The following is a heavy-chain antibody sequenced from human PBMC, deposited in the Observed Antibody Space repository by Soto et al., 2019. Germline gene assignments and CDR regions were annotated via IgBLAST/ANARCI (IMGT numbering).Heavy chain of an antibody. V-gene: IGHV4-59*08. CDR2: IYYSGST. CDR3: AGLSNYYYYGMDV. J-gene: IGHJ6*02. Sequence: SETLSLTCTVSGGSISSYYWSWIRQPPGKGLEWIGYIYYSGSTNYNPSLKSRVTISVDTSKNQFSLKLSSVTSAATAVYYCAGLSNYYYYGMDVWGQGTTVTVSS. CDR1: GGSISSYY. D-gene: IGHD4-4*01.